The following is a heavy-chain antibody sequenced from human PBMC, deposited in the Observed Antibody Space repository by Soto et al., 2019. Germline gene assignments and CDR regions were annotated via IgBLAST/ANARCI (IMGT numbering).Heavy chain of an antibody. CDR1: GGSISSDHW. J-gene: IGHJ3*02. CDR2: MYHSGST. Sequence: QVQLQESGPGLVKPSGTLSLTCSVSGGSISSDHWWSWVRQSPGKGLEWIGEMYHSGSTNYNQSRKSGVTISPDKSKNQCSLRLSSVTVADTALYYCAHITGAFDIWGQGTMVTVSS. CDR3: AHITGAFDI. V-gene: IGHV4-4*02. D-gene: IGHD1-20*01.